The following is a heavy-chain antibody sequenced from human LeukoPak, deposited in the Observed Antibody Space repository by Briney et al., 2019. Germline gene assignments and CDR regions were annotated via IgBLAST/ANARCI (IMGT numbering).Heavy chain of an antibody. CDR2: INPNSGGA. CDR1: GYTFTEYY. CDR3: ARGQSLNDY. Sequence: APVKVSCKASGYTFTEYYMHWVRQAPGQGLEWMGWINPNSGGANYAEKFQGRITMTRDTSISTAYMELSRLRYDDTALYYCARGQSLNDYWGQGTLVTVSS. V-gene: IGHV1-2*02. J-gene: IGHJ4*02.